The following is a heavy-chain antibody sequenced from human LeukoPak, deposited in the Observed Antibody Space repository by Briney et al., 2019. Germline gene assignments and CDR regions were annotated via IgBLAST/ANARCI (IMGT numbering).Heavy chain of an antibody. CDR1: GFTFSSYG. J-gene: IGHJ4*02. CDR3: AKDSVAGRGDY. CDR2: ISYDGSNK. D-gene: IGHD6-19*01. V-gene: IGHV3-30*18. Sequence: GGSLRLSCAASGFTFSSYGMHWVRQAPGEGLEWAAVISYDGSNKYYADSVKGRFTISRDNSKNTLYLQMNSLRAEDTAVYYCAKDSVAGRGDYWGQGTLVTVSS.